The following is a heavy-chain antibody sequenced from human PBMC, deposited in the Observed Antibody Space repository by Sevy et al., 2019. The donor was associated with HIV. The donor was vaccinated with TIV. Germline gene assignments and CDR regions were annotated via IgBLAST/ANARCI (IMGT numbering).Heavy chain of an antibody. V-gene: IGHV3-74*01. J-gene: IGHJ4*02. Sequence: GGSLRLSCKCSGFSLSAYWMHWVRQIPGKGLDWVSHINNDGSVGQYADSVKGRFTISTDNVRNTLYLQMESLRAEDAGVYYCARGIGKSGAFWGQGTLVTVSS. CDR3: ARGIGKSGAF. CDR1: GFSLSAYW. D-gene: IGHD1-26*01. CDR2: INNDGSVG.